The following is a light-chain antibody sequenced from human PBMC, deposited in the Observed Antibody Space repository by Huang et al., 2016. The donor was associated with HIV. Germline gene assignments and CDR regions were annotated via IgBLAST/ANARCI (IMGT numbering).Light chain of an antibody. CDR2: SAS. V-gene: IGKV1-39*01. CDR1: QTINIH. Sequence: DIQMTQSPSSLSASVGDRVTIACRASQTINIHLAWYRQRPGKAPELLIYSASSLHNGVPSRCRGSGSGTDFTLTINSLQPEDLATYFCQQSYNPPYTFGQGTKLEIK. J-gene: IGKJ2*01. CDR3: QQSYNPPYT.